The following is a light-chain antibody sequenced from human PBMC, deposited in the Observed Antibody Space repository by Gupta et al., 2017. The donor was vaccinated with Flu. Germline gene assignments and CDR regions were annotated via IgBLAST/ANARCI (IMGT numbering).Light chain of an antibody. J-gene: IGLJ2*01. V-gene: IGLV2-14*03. CDR1: KDVGGYEY. CDR3: SSSSSSTTLVV. Sequence: KDVGGYEYVSLYQEHPSTSPNLIIYDVSNRPSVASNPFSGSKSRNAASLTISGLQTADEGDYFCSSSSSSTTLVVFGGGTQLTVL. CDR2: DVS.